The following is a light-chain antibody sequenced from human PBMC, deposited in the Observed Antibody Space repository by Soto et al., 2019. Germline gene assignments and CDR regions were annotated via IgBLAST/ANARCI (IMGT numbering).Light chain of an antibody. V-gene: IGKV1-39*01. CDR1: QSISSY. Sequence: DIQMTQSPSSLSASVGDRVTITCRASQSISSYLNWYQQKPGKAPKLLIYAASSLQSGVPSRFSGSGSGTDFTLTISSLQPEDFAVYYCQQYVTSSPRTFGQGTKVDIK. J-gene: IGKJ1*01. CDR2: AAS. CDR3: QQYVTSSPRT.